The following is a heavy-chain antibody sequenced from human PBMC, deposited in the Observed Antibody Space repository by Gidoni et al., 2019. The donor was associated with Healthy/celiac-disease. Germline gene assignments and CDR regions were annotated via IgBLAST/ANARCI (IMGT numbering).Heavy chain of an antibody. D-gene: IGHD3-3*01. Sequence: QVQLQQWGAGLLKPSETLSLTCAVYGGSFRGYYWSWIRQPPGKGLEWIGEINHSGSTNYNPSLKSRVTISVDTSKNQFSLKLSSVTAADTAVYYCARRWGGVVISRRPFDYWGQGTLVTVSS. CDR1: GGSFRGYY. CDR3: ARRWGGVVISRRPFDY. CDR2: INHSGST. J-gene: IGHJ4*02. V-gene: IGHV4-34*01.